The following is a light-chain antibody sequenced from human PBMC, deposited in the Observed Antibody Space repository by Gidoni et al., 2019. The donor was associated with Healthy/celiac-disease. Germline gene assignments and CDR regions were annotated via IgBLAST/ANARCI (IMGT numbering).Light chain of an antibody. CDR2: AAS. J-gene: IGKJ4*01. CDR1: QSISSY. CDR3: QQSYSTPAT. Sequence: DFQMTQSSSSLSASVGDRVTITCRASQSISSYLNWYQQKPGKAPKLLIYAASSLQSGVPSRFSGSGYGTDFTLTISSLQPEDFATYYCQQSYSTPATFGGGTKVEIK. V-gene: IGKV1-39*01.